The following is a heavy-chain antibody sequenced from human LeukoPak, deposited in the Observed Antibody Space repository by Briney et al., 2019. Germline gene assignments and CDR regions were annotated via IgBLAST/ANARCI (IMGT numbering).Heavy chain of an antibody. CDR3: ARDLGYYGSGSSRNWFDP. J-gene: IGHJ5*02. CDR2: IHYSGST. D-gene: IGHD3-10*01. V-gene: IGHV4-59*12. CDR1: GGSISSYY. Sequence: PSETLSLTCTVSGGSISSYYWSWIRQPPGKGLEWIGYIHYSGSTNYNPSLKSRVTISVDTSKNQFSLKLSSVTAADTAVYYCARDLGYYGSGSSRNWFDPWGQGTLVTVSS.